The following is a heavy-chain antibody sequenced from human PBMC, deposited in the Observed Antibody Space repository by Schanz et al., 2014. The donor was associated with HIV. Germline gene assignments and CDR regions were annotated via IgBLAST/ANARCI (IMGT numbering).Heavy chain of an antibody. Sequence: QVQLVQSGAEVKKPGSSVKVSCKASGGSFSIYAISWVRQAPGQGLEWMGGIIPIFGTANYAQKFQGRVTIIADESTRTAYMEPSRLRSAHTAVYFCARTAFSSEYYYGMDVWGQGTTVTVSS. CDR2: IIPIFGTA. J-gene: IGHJ6*02. CDR1: GGSFSIYA. V-gene: IGHV1-69*01. CDR3: ARTAFSSEYYYGMDV. D-gene: IGHD3-3*02.